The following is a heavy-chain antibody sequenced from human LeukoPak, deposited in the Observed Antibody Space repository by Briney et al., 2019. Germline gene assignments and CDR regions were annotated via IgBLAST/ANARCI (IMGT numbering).Heavy chain of an antibody. D-gene: IGHD5-24*01. Sequence: PGGSLRLSCAASGFTFSSYEMHWVRQAPGKGLEWVSYISSSGSSIHYADPVKGRFTISRDNAKNSVFLQMNSLRAEDTAVYYCARGRFVGRWLQGLYFDYWGQGTLVTVSS. CDR1: GFTFSSYE. V-gene: IGHV3-48*03. J-gene: IGHJ4*02. CDR2: ISSSGSSI. CDR3: ARGRFVGRWLQGLYFDY.